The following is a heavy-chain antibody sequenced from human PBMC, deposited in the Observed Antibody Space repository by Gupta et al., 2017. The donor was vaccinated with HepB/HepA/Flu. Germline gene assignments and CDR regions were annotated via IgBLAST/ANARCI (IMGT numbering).Heavy chain of an antibody. CDR3: ARDFGTGFLDSFDP. V-gene: IGHV3-30*03. J-gene: IGHJ5*02. Sequence: QVHLVESGGGVVQPGRSLRLSCAASRINFDIFAMHWVRQAPGKGLEWVALISYDGSNKYYARSVKGRFTVSRDNSRNTMYLQMNSLRNEDTGVYYCARDFGTGFLDSFDPWGRGTLVTVSS. CDR1: RINFDIFA. CDR2: ISYDGSNK. D-gene: IGHD3-3*01.